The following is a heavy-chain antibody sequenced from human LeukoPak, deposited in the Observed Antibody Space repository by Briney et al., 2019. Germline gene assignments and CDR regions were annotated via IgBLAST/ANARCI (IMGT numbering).Heavy chain of an antibody. J-gene: IGHJ4*02. CDR1: GDTFTNYY. D-gene: IGHD3-9*01. Sequence: ASVKVSCKESGDTFTNYYMHWVRQAPGQGLEWMGTINPSGDSTTYAQNFQGRVTMTRDTSTSTVYMELSSLTSEDTAVYYCARDFLTGAGTFDYWGQGTLVTVSS. CDR2: INPSGDST. V-gene: IGHV1-46*01. CDR3: ARDFLTGAGTFDY.